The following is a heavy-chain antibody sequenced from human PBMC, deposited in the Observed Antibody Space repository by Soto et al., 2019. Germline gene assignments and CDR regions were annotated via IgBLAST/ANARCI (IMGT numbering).Heavy chain of an antibody. CDR2: IYYSGST. J-gene: IGHJ4*02. V-gene: IGHV4-39*01. D-gene: IGHD6-19*01. CDR1: GGPLRRSCYY. CDR3: ARRVSCGIEVAGTSFDY. Sequence: PSETPCPPLTVSGGPLRRSCYYLGRIRHPPGKGLEWIVNIYYSGSTYYNPSLKSRVTISVDTSKNQFSLKLSSVTAADTAVYYCARRVSCGIEVAGTSFDYWGQGTLVTVSS.